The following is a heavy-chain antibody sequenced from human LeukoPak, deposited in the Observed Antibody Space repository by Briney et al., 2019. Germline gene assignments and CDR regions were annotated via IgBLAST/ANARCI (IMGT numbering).Heavy chain of an antibody. CDR2: ISSNGGST. D-gene: IGHD6-13*01. V-gene: IGHV3-64D*06. CDR1: GFTFSSYA. J-gene: IGHJ4*02. Sequence: GGSLRLPCSASGFTFSSYAMHWVRQAPGKGLEYVSAISSNGGSTCYADSVKDRFTISRDNSKNTLYLQMSSLRAEDTAVYYCVNVRGSSWYSAYDYWGQGTLVTVSS. CDR3: VNVRGSSWYSAYDY.